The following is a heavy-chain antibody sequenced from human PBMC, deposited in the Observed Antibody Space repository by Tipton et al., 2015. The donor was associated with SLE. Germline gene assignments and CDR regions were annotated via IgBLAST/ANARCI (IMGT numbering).Heavy chain of an antibody. Sequence: GLVKPSETLSVTCAVYGESLSDNYWNWIRQPPGKGLEWIGEISHRGSTNYNPSLKSRATISVDTSKNQFSLKLSSVTAADTAVYYCARVPGVTMIGFDYWGQGTLVTVSS. V-gene: IGHV4-34*01. CDR3: ARVPGVTMIGFDY. D-gene: IGHD3-22*01. J-gene: IGHJ4*02. CDR2: ISHRGST. CDR1: GESLSDNY.